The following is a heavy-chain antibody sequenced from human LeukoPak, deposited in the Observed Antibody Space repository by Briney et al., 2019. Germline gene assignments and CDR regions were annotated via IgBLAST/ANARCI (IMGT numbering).Heavy chain of an antibody. J-gene: IGHJ4*02. Sequence: ASMKVSCKASGYTFTGYYIHWLRQAPGQGLKWMGFINPNSGGTNYAQKFQGRVTMTRDTSISTAYMELSSLTSDDTAVYYCARDLEGYHYGSGNYPQWGQGTLITVSS. CDR1: GYTFTGYY. D-gene: IGHD3-10*01. V-gene: IGHV1-2*02. CDR2: INPNSGGT. CDR3: ARDLEGYHYGSGNYPQ.